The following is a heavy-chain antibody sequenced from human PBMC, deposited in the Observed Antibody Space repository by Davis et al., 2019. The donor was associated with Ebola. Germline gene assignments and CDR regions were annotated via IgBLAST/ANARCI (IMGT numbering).Heavy chain of an antibody. CDR3: ARHGWGQWSAFDI. Sequence: SETLSLTCAVYGGSFSGYYWGWIRQSPGKGLEWIGSIYYSGSTYYNPSLKSRVTMSVDTSKNQFSLKLSSVTAADTAVYYCARHGWGQWSAFDIWGQGTMVTVSS. D-gene: IGHD6-19*01. J-gene: IGHJ3*02. V-gene: IGHV4-39*01. CDR1: GGSFSGYY. CDR2: IYYSGST.